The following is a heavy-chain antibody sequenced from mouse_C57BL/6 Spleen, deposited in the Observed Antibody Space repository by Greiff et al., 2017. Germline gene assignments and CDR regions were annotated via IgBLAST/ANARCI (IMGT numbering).Heavy chain of an antibody. V-gene: IGHV1-18*01. CDR1: GYTFTDYN. J-gene: IGHJ1*03. Sequence: EVQLQQSGPELVKPGASVTIPCKASGYTFTDYNMDWVKQSHGKSLEWIGDITPNNGGTIYNQKFKGKATLTVDKSSSTAYMELRSLTAEDTAVYYCAREGSDYYGSSYGYFDVWGTGTTVTVSS. CDR3: AREGSDYYGSSYGYFDV. D-gene: IGHD1-1*01. CDR2: ITPNNGGT.